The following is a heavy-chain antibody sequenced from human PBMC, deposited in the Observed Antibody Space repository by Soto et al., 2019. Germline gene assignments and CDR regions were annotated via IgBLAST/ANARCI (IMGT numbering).Heavy chain of an antibody. D-gene: IGHD3-22*01. V-gene: IGHV4-59*01. CDR1: GGSISSYY. J-gene: IGHJ6*02. CDR2: IYYSGST. CDR3: ARDYMYYYDSSGYGPTYYYYGMDV. Sequence: SETLSLTCTVSGGSISSYYWSWIRQPPGKGLEWIGYIYYSGSTNYNPSLKSRVTISVDTSKNQFSPKLSSVTAADTAVYYCARDYMYYYDSSGYGPTYYYYGMDVWGQGTTVTVSS.